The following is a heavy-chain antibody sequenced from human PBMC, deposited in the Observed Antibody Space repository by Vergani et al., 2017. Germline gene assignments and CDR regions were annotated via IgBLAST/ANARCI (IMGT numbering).Heavy chain of an antibody. V-gene: IGHV3-15*01. CDR1: GFTFSNAW. J-gene: IGHJ4*02. Sequence: EVQLVESGGGLVQPGGSLRLSCAASGFTFSNAWMSWVRQAPGKGLEWVGRIKSKTDGGTTDYAAPVKGRFTISRDDSKNTLYLQMNSLKTEDTAVYYCTTARYCSGGSCWGYFDYWGQGTLVTVSS. CDR3: TTARYCSGGSCWGYFDY. D-gene: IGHD2-15*01. CDR2: IKSKTDGGTT.